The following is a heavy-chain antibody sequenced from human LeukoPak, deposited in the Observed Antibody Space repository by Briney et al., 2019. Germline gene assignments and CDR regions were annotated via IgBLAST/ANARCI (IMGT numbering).Heavy chain of an antibody. D-gene: IGHD5-18*01. Sequence: SVKVSCKASGGTFISYTISWVLQAPGQGLEWMGRIIPILGIANYAQKIQGRLTITSDKSTSTAYMELSSLRSEDTAVYYCARGGYSYDPTDYWGQGTLVTVSS. CDR3: ARGGYSYDPTDY. CDR1: GGTFISYT. J-gene: IGHJ4*02. V-gene: IGHV1-69*02. CDR2: IIPILGIA.